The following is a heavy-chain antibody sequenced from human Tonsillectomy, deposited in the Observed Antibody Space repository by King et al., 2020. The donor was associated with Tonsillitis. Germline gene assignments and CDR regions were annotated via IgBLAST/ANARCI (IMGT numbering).Heavy chain of an antibody. CDR1: GGTLSNYA. CDR2: IIPILGVA. J-gene: IGHJ6*03. D-gene: IGHD3-10*02. CDR3: ATLFGQYYMDV. V-gene: IGHV1-69*09. Sequence: VQLVQSGAEVRKPGSSVKVSCKASGGTLSNYAISWVRQAPGQGLEWMGRIIPILGVADFPQKFQGRLTITADKSTSTAYMELSILRSEDTAVYFCATLFGQYYMDVWGKGTTVTVSS.